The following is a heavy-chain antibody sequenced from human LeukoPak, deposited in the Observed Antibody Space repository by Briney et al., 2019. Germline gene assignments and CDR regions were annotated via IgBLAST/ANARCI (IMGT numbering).Heavy chain of an antibody. D-gene: IGHD6-19*01. J-gene: IGHJ6*02. CDR1: GYTCTGYY. CDR3: ARVRTGLVKNYYYGMDV. V-gene: IGHV1-2*02. Sequence: ASVKVSCKASGYTCTGYYMHWVRQAPGQGLEWMGWINPNSGGTNCAQKLQGRVTMTRDTSISTAYMELSRLRSDDTAVYYCARVRTGLVKNYYYGMDVWGQGTTVTVSS. CDR2: INPNSGGT.